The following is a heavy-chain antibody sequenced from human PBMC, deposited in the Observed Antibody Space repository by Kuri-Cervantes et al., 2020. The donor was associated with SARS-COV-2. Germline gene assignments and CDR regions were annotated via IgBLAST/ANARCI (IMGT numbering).Heavy chain of an antibody. CDR1: GGSISSYY. CDR2: IYYSGST. CDR3: ARHTITGPFDY. D-gene: IGHD1-20*01. J-gene: IGHJ4*02. V-gene: IGHV4-59*08. Sequence: GSLRLSCTVSGGSISSYYWSWIRQPPGKGLEWIGYIYYSGSTNYNPSLKGRVTISVDTSKNQFSLKLSSVTAADTAVYYCARHTITGPFDYWGQGTLVTVSS.